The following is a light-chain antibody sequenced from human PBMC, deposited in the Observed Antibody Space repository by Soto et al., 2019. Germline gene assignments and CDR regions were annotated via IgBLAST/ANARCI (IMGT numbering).Light chain of an antibody. CDR1: SSDVGSYNY. CDR2: DVS. V-gene: IGLV2-14*01. J-gene: IGLJ1*01. CDR3: SSYTTSSTYV. Sequence: QSALTQPASVSGSPGQSITISCTGPSSDVGSYNYVSWYQQHPGKAPIVMIYDVSNRPSGVSYRFSGSQSGNTASLTISGLKAEDEADYYCSSYTTSSTYVFGTGTKLTV.